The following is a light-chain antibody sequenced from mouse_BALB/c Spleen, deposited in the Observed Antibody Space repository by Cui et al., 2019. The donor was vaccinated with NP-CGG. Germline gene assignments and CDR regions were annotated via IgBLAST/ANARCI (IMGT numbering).Light chain of an antibody. V-gene: IGLV1*01. Sequence: GLLCQETALTTPPGEKVTLTCRSSTGAVTTSNYANWVQEKPDHLFTGLIGGTNNRAPGVPARFSGSLIGDKAALTITGAQTEDEAIYFCALWYSNHWLFGGGTKLTVL. CDR3: ALWYSNHWL. CDR2: GTN. CDR1: TGAVTTSNY. J-gene: IGLJ1*01.